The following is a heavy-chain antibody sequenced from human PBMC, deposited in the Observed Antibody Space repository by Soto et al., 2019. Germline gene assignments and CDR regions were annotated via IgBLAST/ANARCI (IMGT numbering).Heavy chain of an antibody. D-gene: IGHD3-22*01. J-gene: IGHJ3*02. V-gene: IGHV4-31*03. CDR3: ARNPSESYYYDSSGYGDAFDI. CDR2: IYYSGST. CDR1: GGSISSGGYY. Sequence: SETLSLTCTVSGGSISSGGYYWSWIRQHPGKGLEWIGYIYYSGSTYYNPSLKSRVTISVDTSKNQFSLKLSSVTAADTAVYYCARNPSESYYYDSSGYGDAFDIWGQGTMVTVSS.